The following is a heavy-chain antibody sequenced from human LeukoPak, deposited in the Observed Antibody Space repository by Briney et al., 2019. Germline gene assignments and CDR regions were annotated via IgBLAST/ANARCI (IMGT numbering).Heavy chain of an antibody. CDR1: GYTFTNYY. J-gene: IGHJ4*02. CDR2: IYPSDGAT. CDR3: ARDDHAWAFDF. V-gene: IGHV1-46*01. Sequence: ASVKVSCKASGYTFTNYYVDWVRQAPGQGLEWMGIIYPSDGATKYANHFQATVTMTRDTSTSTFYIEVSSLKSEDTAVYYCARDDHAWAFDFWGQGTLVTVSS. D-gene: IGHD2-2*01.